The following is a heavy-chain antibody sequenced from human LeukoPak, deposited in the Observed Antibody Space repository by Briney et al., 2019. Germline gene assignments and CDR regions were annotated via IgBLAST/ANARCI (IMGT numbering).Heavy chain of an antibody. CDR2: INSDGSST. Sequence: PGGSLRLSCAASGFTFSSYWMHWVRQAPGKGLVWVSRINSDGSSTSYADSVKGRFIISRDNAKNTLYLQMNSLRAEDTAVYYCATAYYYDSSGYYYWGQGTLVTVSS. J-gene: IGHJ4*02. CDR3: ATAYYYDSSGYYY. CDR1: GFTFSSYW. V-gene: IGHV3-74*01. D-gene: IGHD3-22*01.